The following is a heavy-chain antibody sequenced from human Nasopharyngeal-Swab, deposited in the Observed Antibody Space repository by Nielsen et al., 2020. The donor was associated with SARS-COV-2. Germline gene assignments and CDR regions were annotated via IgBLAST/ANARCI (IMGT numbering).Heavy chain of an antibody. D-gene: IGHD2/OR15-2a*01. CDR1: GLTFSSYA. CDR2: ISGSSSTI. CDR3: VTSLLSMHY. V-gene: IGHV3-48*02. Sequence: GESLKISCAASGLTFSSYAMNWVRQAPGKGLEWISYISGSSSTISYADSVEGRFSISRDNVKNSLFLQMDSLRDTDTATYYCVTSLLSMHYWGQGILVTVSS. J-gene: IGHJ1*01.